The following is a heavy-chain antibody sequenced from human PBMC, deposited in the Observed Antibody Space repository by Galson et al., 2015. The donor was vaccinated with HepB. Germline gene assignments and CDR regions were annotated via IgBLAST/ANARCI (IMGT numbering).Heavy chain of an antibody. Sequence: SVKVSCKASGGTFSSYAISWVRQAPGQGLEWMGGIIPIFGTANYAQKFQGRVTITADESTSTAYMELSSLRSEDTAVYYCARDFREVVATIKGEYNWFDPWGQVTMVTVSS. V-gene: IGHV1-69*13. D-gene: IGHD5-12*01. J-gene: IGHJ5*02. CDR3: ARDFREVVATIKGEYNWFDP. CDR1: GGTFSSYA. CDR2: IIPIFGTA.